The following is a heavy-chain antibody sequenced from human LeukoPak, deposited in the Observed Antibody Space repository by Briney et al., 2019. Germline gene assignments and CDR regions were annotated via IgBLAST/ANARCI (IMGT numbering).Heavy chain of an antibody. CDR3: ARAGGYSYGDLTFDI. D-gene: IGHD5-18*01. Sequence: ASVKVSCKASGYTFTSYYMYWVRQAPGQGLEWMGIINPNRGSTSYAQKFQGRVTMTRDMSTSTVYMELSSLRSEDTAVYYCARAGGYSYGDLTFDIWGQGTMVTVSS. CDR2: INPNRGST. V-gene: IGHV1-46*01. CDR1: GYTFTSYY. J-gene: IGHJ3*02.